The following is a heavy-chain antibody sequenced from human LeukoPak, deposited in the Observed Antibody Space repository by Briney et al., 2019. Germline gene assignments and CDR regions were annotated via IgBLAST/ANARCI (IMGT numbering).Heavy chain of an antibody. D-gene: IGHD1-26*01. Sequence: PSETLSLTCTVSGGSISSYYWSWIRQAPGKGLEWIGNIYYSGSTNYNPALKSRVTVSVDTSKNKFSRKLRSVTAGDTAVFYWAGHGTLGPTTYPLDYWGQGTLVTVSS. CDR1: GGSISSYY. CDR2: IYYSGST. CDR3: AGHGTLGPTTYPLDY. V-gene: IGHV4-59*08. J-gene: IGHJ4*02.